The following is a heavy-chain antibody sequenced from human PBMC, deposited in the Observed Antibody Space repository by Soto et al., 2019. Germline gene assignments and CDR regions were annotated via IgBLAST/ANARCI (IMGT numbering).Heavy chain of an antibody. CDR2: IYYTGST. CDR1: GGSISSGGYY. J-gene: IGHJ3*02. D-gene: IGHD3-22*01. Sequence: QVQLQESGLGLVKPSQTLSLTCTVSGGSISSGGYYWSWIRQHPGKGLVWIGYIYYTGSTSYGPSIESCVNISVDTSKNQCALKLSSLTAADTAVHYCARVLWGDSSGPGAFDIWGQGTMVTVSS. V-gene: IGHV4-31*03. CDR3: ARVLWGDSSGPGAFDI.